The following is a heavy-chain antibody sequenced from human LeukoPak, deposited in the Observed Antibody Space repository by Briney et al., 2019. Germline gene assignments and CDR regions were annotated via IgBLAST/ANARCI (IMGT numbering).Heavy chain of an antibody. CDR1: GGSISSSSYY. CDR2: IYYSGST. J-gene: IGHJ3*02. V-gene: IGHV4-39*07. D-gene: IGHD3-10*01. CDR3: ARPKSMVRPKHAFDI. Sequence: KASETLSLTCTVSGGSISSSSYYWGWIRQPPGKGLEWIGSIYYSGSTNYNPSLKSRVTISVDTSKNQFSLKLSSVTAADTAVYYCARPKSMVRPKHAFDIWGQGTMVTVSS.